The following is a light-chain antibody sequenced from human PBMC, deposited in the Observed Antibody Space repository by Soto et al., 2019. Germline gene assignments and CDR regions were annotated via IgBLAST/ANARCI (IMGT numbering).Light chain of an antibody. CDR2: DAS. J-gene: IGKJ2*01. Sequence: EIVLTQSPATQSLSPGERATLSCRASQSVSSYLAWYQQKPGQAPRLLIYDASNRATGTPARFSGSGSGTDFTLTISSLEPEDFAVYYCQQRSNWPPTFGQGTKLEIK. V-gene: IGKV3-11*01. CDR3: QQRSNWPPT. CDR1: QSVSSY.